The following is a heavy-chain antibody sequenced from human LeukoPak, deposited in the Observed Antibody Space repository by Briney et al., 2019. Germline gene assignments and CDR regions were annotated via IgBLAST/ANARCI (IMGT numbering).Heavy chain of an antibody. CDR2: IYPGDSDT. D-gene: IGHD5-24*01. CDR3: ASGGMATIPVDDAFDI. V-gene: IGHV5-51*01. J-gene: IGHJ3*02. CDR1: GYSFSGYW. Sequence: GESLKISCKGSGYSFSGYWIGWVRQMPGKGLEWMGIIYPGDSDTRYSPSFQGQVTISADKSISTAYLQWSSLKASDTAMYYCASGGMATIPVDDAFDIWGQGTMVTVSS.